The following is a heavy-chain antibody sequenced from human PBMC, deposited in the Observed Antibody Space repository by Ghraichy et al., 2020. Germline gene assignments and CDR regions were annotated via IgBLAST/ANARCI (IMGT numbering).Heavy chain of an antibody. J-gene: IGHJ4*02. Sequence: GESLRLSCAASGFTFSSYAMSWVRQAPGKGLEWVSAISGSGGSTYYADSVKGRFTISRDNSKNTLYLQMNSLRAEDTAVYYCAKDNGLTYYYDSSGYYTYWGQGTLVTVSS. V-gene: IGHV3-23*01. CDR1: GFTFSSYA. CDR3: AKDNGLTYYYDSSGYYTY. CDR2: ISGSGGST. D-gene: IGHD3-22*01.